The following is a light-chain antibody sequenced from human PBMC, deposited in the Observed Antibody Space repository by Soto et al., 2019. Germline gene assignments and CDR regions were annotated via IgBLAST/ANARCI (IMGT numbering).Light chain of an antibody. CDR1: QSVSSN. V-gene: IGKV3-11*01. CDR2: GAS. J-gene: IGKJ5*01. Sequence: EIVLTQSPGTLSLSPGERATLSCSASQSVSSNLAWYQQKPGQAPRLLIYGASTRATGIPDRFSGSGSGTDFTLTISSPEPEDVAVYYCQQRSNWPAITFGQGTRLEIK. CDR3: QQRSNWPAIT.